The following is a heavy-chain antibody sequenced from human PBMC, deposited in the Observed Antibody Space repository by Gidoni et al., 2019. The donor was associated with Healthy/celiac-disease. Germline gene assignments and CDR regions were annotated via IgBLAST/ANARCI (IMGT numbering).Heavy chain of an antibody. CDR2: IGTAGDT. D-gene: IGHD6-19*01. J-gene: IGHJ6*02. V-gene: IGHV3-13*01. Sequence: EVQLVESGGGLVQPGGSLRLSCAASGFTVSSYDMHWVRQATGKGLEWVSAIGTAGDTYYPGSVKGRFTISRENAKNSLYLQMNSLRAGDTAVYYCARDLGTIAVAGTYGMDVWGQGTTVTVSS. CDR3: ARDLGTIAVAGTYGMDV. CDR1: GFTVSSYD.